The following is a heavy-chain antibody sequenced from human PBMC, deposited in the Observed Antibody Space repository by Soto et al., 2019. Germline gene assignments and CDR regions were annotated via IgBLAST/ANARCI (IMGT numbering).Heavy chain of an antibody. V-gene: IGHV4-39*01. D-gene: IGHD1-26*01. CDR3: ARQGYSGSYSKNYYYYYGMDV. J-gene: IGHJ6*02. CDR1: GGSISSSSYY. Sequence: KSSETLSLTCTVSGGSISSSSYYWGWIRQPPGKGLEWIGSIYYSGSTYYNPSLKSRVTISVDTSKNQFSLKLSSVTAADTAVYYCARQGYSGSYSKNYYYYYGMDVWGQGTTVTVSS. CDR2: IYYSGST.